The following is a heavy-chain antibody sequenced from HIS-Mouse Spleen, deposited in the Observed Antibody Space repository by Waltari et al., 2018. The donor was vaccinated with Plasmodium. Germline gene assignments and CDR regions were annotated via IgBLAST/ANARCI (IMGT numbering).Heavy chain of an antibody. V-gene: IGHV3-21*01. Sequence: EVQLVESGGGLVKPGGSLRLACAASGFTFSSYSMNWVRQAPGKGLEWCSSMSSSSSYIYYADSGKCRFTISRNNAKNSLYLQMNSLRAQDTAVYYCAREDILTAYYNDYWYFDLWGRGTLVTVSS. D-gene: IGHD3-9*01. J-gene: IGHJ2*01. CDR1: GFTFSSYS. CDR2: MSSSSSYI. CDR3: AREDILTAYYNDYWYFDL.